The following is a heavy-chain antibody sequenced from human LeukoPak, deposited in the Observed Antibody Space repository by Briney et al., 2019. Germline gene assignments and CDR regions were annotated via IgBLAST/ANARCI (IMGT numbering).Heavy chain of an antibody. CDR3: ARGGIQVSGIDEFDY. CDR2: ITSVGGTT. CDR1: GFTFSTYA. Sequence: GGSLRLSCAGSGFTFSTYAMSWVRRTPGKGLEWVSAITSVGGTTYYADSVKGRFTISRDNSKNTLWLQMNNLRAEDTAVYYCARGGIQVSGIDEFDYWGQGTLVTVSS. D-gene: IGHD6-19*01. J-gene: IGHJ4*02. V-gene: IGHV3-23*01.